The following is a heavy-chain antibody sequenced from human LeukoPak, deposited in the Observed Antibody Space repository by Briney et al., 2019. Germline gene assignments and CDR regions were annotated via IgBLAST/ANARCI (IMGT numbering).Heavy chain of an antibody. V-gene: IGHV3-13*01. Sequence: GGSLRLSCAASGFTVSSNYMSWVRHATGKGLEWVSAIGTAGDTYYPGSVKGRFTISRENAKNSLYLQMNSLRAGDTAVYYCARAAYCSGGSCYSVGYFDYWGQGTLVTVSS. CDR2: IGTAGDT. J-gene: IGHJ4*02. CDR1: GFTVSSNY. CDR3: ARAAYCSGGSCYSVGYFDY. D-gene: IGHD2-15*01.